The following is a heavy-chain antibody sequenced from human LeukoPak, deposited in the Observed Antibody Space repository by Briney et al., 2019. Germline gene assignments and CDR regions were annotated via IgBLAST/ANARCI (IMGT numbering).Heavy chain of an antibody. Sequence: ASVKVSCKASGYTFTSYGISWVRQAPGQGLEWMGWISAYNGNTNYAQKLQGRVTMTTDTSTSTAYMELRSLRSDDTAVYYCARDQFGYSSSWYGISPSYGTDVWGQGTTVTVSS. CDR2: ISAYNGNT. CDR1: GYTFTSYG. J-gene: IGHJ6*02. D-gene: IGHD6-13*01. V-gene: IGHV1-18*01. CDR3: ARDQFGYSSSWYGISPSYGTDV.